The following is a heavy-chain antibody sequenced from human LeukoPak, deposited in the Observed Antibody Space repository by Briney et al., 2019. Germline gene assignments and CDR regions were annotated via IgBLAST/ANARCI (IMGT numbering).Heavy chain of an antibody. CDR1: GFTFSSYE. CDR2: ISSSGSTI. V-gene: IGHV3-48*03. CDR3: ARPSGWEYGLDH. Sequence: PGGSLRLSCAASGFTFSSYEMNWVRQAPGKGLEWVSYISSSGSTIYYADSVKGRFTISRDNAKNSLYLQMNSLRAEDTAVYYCARPSGWEYGLDHWGQGTLVTVSS. J-gene: IGHJ5*02. D-gene: IGHD1-26*01.